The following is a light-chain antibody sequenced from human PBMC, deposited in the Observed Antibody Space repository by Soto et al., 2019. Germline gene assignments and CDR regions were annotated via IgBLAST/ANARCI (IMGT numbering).Light chain of an antibody. CDR2: GVN. J-gene: IGLJ1*01. Sequence: QSARTQPASVSGSPGQSITVSCTGTSSDIGGYNYVSWYQHHPGKAPQLIIYGVNLRPSGVSDRFSASKSGDTASLTISGLQAGDEADYYCCSYSTSNTHNYVFGTGTKVTVL. CDR1: SSDIGGYNY. V-gene: IGLV2-14*01. CDR3: CSYSTSNTHNYV.